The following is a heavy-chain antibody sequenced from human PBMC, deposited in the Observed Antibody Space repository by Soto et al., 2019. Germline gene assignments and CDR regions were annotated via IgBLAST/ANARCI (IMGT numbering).Heavy chain of an antibody. CDR1: GGSISTYY. J-gene: IGHJ4*02. D-gene: IGHD3-3*01. V-gene: IGHV4-4*07. CDR2: IDASGST. Sequence: QGHLQESGPGLVRPSETLSLTCSVSGGSISTYYCNWIRRPAGKGLEWIGRIDASGSTNYNPSLKSRVSMSVDTSKNQFSLKLSSMTAADSALYYCARGGPDFWSGPFDYWGQGTPVNVTS. CDR3: ARGGPDFWSGPFDY.